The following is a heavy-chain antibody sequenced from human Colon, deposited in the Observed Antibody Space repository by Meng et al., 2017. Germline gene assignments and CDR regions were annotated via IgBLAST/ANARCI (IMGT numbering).Heavy chain of an antibody. Sequence: QVQLQQWGAGLFKPSGTLSLTCTVSGDSISSDIWWSWVRQPPGKGLEWIGEVYHRGDTNYNPSLKSRVVISVDRSKNQFSLNLSSVTAADTAVYYCGRDQGRQLINHWGQGTLVTVSS. CDR1: GDSISSDIW. V-gene: IGHV4-4*02. J-gene: IGHJ4*02. D-gene: IGHD1-1*01. CDR3: GRDQGRQLINH. CDR2: VYHRGDT.